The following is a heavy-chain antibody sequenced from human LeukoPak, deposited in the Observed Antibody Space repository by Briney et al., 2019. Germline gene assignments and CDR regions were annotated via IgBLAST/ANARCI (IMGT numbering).Heavy chain of an antibody. D-gene: IGHD6-6*01. CDR2: IYYSGST. V-gene: IGHV4-59*01. CDR3: ARAGAIAARPDFDY. Sequence: SETLSLTCSVSGGSISSYYWSWIRQPPGKGLEWVGYIYYSGSTNYNPSLYSRVTISVDTSKNQFSLKLSSVTAADTAIYYCARAGAIAARPDFDYWGQGTLVTVSS. CDR1: GGSISSYY. J-gene: IGHJ4*02.